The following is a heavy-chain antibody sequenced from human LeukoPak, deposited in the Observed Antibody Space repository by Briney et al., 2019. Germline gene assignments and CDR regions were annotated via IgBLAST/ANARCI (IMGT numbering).Heavy chain of an antibody. CDR3: AKGSSSYGYFDY. CDR1: GFTFSSYA. D-gene: IGHD6-13*01. Sequence: GGSLRLSCAASGFTFSSYAMSWVRQAPGKGLEWVSAISGSGGSTYYADSVKGRFTTSRDNSKNTLYLQMNSLRAEDTAVYYCAKGSSSYGYFDYWGQGTLVTVSS. J-gene: IGHJ4*02. V-gene: IGHV3-23*01. CDR2: ISGSGGST.